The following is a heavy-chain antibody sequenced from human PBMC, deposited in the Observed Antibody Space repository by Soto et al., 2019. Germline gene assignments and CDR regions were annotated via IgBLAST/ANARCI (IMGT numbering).Heavy chain of an antibody. V-gene: IGHV3-53*01. Sequence: EVQLVESGGGLIQPGGSLRLSCAVSGFTVSNNYMSWVRQAPGKGLEGVSVIYSGGYTAYGDSVKGRFTISRDNSKNTLYLKMNSRGPNVPAVFYWATQPGGGGYWGQGTLVTVSS. J-gene: IGHJ4*02. CDR1: GFTVSNNY. D-gene: IGHD2-2*01. CDR2: IYSGGYT. CDR3: ATQPGGGGY.